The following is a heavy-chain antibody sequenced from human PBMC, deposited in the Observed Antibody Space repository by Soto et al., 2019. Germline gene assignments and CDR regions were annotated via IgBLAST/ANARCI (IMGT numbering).Heavy chain of an antibody. J-gene: IGHJ6*02. V-gene: IGHV3-11*01. CDR3: ARVRFGEWGYAMDV. Sequence: QVQLVESGGGLVKPGGSLRLSCAASGLTFSDCYINWIRQAPGKGLAWISYISSSGNIINYAGSVKGRFTISRDNTKNSLYLQMNSLRVEDTAMYYCARVRFGEWGYAMDVWGQGTTVTVSS. CDR1: GLTFSDCY. CDR2: ISSSGNII. D-gene: IGHD3-10*01.